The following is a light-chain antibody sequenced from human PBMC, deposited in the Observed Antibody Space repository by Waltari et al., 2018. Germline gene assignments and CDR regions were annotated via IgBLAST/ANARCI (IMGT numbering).Light chain of an antibody. J-gene: IGLJ3*02. CDR2: DAN. CDR3: CSYAGVHTFWL. Sequence: QSALTQPPSVSGSPEQSVTIPCTGSTSDVGGYNSVSWYQQHPGKAPKLIIFDANQRPSGVPDRFSGSKSGNTASLTISGLRPEDEADYHCCSYAGVHTFWLFGGGTKLTVL. CDR1: TSDVGGYNS. V-gene: IGLV2-11*01.